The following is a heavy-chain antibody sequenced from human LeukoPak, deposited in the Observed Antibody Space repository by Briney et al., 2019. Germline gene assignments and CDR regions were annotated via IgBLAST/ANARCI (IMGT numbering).Heavy chain of an antibody. V-gene: IGHV3-21*01. CDR2: ISSGSSYI. J-gene: IGHJ4*02. D-gene: IGHD6-13*01. CDR1: GFTFSSYS. CDR3: ARDASSGGSSSWYGFDY. Sequence: PGGSLRLSCAASGFTFSSYSMNWVRQAPGKGLEWVSSISSGSSYIYYADSVKGRFTISRDNAKNSLYLQMNSLRAEDTAVYYCARDASSGGSSSWYGFDYWGQGTLVTVSS.